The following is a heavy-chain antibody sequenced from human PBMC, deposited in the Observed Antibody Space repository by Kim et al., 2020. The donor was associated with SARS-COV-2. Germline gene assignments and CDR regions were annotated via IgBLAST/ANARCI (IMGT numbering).Heavy chain of an antibody. CDR3: ARDDYTAFDY. CDR1: GFTFSSYW. CDR2: LNSDGSST. Sequence: GGSLRLSCAASGFTFSSYWMHWVRQAPGKGLVWVSRLNSDGSSTSYADSVKGRFTISRDNAKNTLYLQMNSLRAEDTAVYYCARDDYTAFDYWGQGTLVTVSA. D-gene: IGHD3-3*01. J-gene: IGHJ4*02. V-gene: IGHV3-74*01.